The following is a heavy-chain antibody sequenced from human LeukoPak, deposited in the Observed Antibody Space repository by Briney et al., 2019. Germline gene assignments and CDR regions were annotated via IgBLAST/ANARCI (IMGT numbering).Heavy chain of an antibody. D-gene: IGHD6-19*01. V-gene: IGHV1-69*04. CDR1: GGTFSSYT. Sequence: ASVKVSCKASGGTFSSYTISWVRQAPGQGLEWMARIIPILGIANYAQKFQGRVTITADKSTSTAYMELSSLRSEDTAVYYCARDVEVAGLRGFDDWGQGTLVTVSS. CDR3: ARDVEVAGLRGFDD. J-gene: IGHJ4*02. CDR2: IIPILGIA.